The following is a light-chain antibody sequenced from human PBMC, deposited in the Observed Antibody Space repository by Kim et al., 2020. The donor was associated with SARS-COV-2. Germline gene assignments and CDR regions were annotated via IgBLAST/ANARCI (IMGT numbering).Light chain of an antibody. CDR2: AAY. CDR1: QNINQW. CDR3: QQADSFPLV. J-gene: IGKJ3*01. Sequence: ASVGDRVNISCRASQNINQWLVWDQQKPGKAPRLLSYAAYILQSGVPSRCSGSGSGTDIALTINSLHPEDCATYYCQQADSFPLVFGPGTKVDIK. V-gene: IGKV1-12*01.